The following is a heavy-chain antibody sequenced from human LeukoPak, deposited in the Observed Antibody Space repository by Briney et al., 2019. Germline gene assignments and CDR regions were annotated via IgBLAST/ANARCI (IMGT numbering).Heavy chain of an antibody. V-gene: IGHV1-18*01. J-gene: IGHJ4*02. CDR3: ARVYCSGGSCYYFDY. CDR2: ISAYNGNT. Sequence: ASVKVSFKASGYTFTSYGISWVRQAPGQGLEWMGWISAYNGNTNYAQKLQGRVTMTTDTSTSTAYMELKSLRSDDTAVYYCARVYCSGGSCYYFDYWGQGTLVTVSS. CDR1: GYTFTSYG. D-gene: IGHD2-15*01.